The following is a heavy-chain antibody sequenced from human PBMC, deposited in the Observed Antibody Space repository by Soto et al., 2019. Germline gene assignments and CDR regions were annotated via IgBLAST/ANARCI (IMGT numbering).Heavy chain of an antibody. J-gene: IGHJ5*02. D-gene: IGHD6-25*01. CDR2: MNPNSGNT. CDR1: GYTFTSYD. CDR3: ATEMRAAPPGCDP. Sequence: QVQLVQSGAEVKKPGASVKVSCKASGYTFTSYDINWVRQATGQGLEWMGWMNPNSGNTGYAQKFQGRVTMTRNTSISTGYMELSSPASEDTAGDYCATEMRAAPPGCDPWGQGTLVTVSS. V-gene: IGHV1-8*01.